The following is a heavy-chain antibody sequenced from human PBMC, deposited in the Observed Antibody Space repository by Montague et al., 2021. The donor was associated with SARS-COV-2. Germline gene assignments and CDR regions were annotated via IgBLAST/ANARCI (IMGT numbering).Heavy chain of an antibody. CDR1: GDSISSSSYN. D-gene: IGHD1-1*01. V-gene: IGHV4-39*01. J-gene: IGHJ4*02. CDR3: TRHVHMTWPEPSPGFDY. Sequence: SETLSLTCTVSGDSISSSSYNWGWIRQPPGKGLEWLGSVHYSGXPXSXXXXKXRVTIYVDTSKNQFSLKLSSATAADTAVYYCTRHVHMTWPEPSPGFDYWGQGTLVTVSS. CDR2: VHYSGXP.